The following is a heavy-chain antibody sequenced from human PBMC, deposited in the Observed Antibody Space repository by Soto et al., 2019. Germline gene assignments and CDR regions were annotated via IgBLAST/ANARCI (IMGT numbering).Heavy chain of an antibody. J-gene: IGHJ4*02. Sequence: VRLSCAASGFIFSNHAMSWVRQVPGKGLEWVSGISAGGNLIYYADSVRGRFTMSRDNSKNMLYLQMNSLRAEDTAVYFCAKRQGIGAAAKNFDFWGQGARVTVSS. CDR1: GFIFSNHA. V-gene: IGHV3-23*01. D-gene: IGHD6-13*01. CDR2: ISAGGNLI. CDR3: AKRQGIGAAAKNFDF.